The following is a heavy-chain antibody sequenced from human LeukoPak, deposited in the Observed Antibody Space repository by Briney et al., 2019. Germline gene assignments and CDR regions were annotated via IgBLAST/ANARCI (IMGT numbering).Heavy chain of an antibody. V-gene: IGHV4-4*07. Sequence: SETLSLTCTVSGGSISSYYWSWIRQPAGKGLEWIGRIYTSGSTNYNPSLKSRVTMSVDTSKNQFSLKLSSVTAADTAVYYCARSRVIGASPYYCDYWGQGTLVTVSS. D-gene: IGHD1-26*01. CDR3: ARSRVIGASPYYCDY. J-gene: IGHJ4*02. CDR2: IYTSGST. CDR1: GGSISSYY.